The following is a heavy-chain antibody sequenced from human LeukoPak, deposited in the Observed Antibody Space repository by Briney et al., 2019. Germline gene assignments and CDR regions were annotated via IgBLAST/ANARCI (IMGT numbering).Heavy chain of an antibody. CDR2: ISGSGGST. D-gene: IGHD4-4*01. J-gene: IGHJ4*02. CDR3: EKSVGCSSYYSHCSFDY. V-gene: IGHV3-23*01. CDR1: GFTFSSYA. Sequence: GGSLRLSCAASGFTFSSYAMSWVRQAPGKGPEWVSAISGSGGSTYYADSVKGRFTISRDNSKNTLYLQMNSLRAEDTAVYYCEKSVGCSSYYSHCSFDYRGQGTMVTVSS.